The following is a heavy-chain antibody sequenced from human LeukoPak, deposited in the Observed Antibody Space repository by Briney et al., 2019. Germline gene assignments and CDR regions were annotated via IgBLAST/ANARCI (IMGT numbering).Heavy chain of an antibody. V-gene: IGHV4-59*08. J-gene: IGHJ4*02. CDR1: GGSISSYY. CDR3: ARLYDSSGYYYPFDY. CDR2: IYYSGST. D-gene: IGHD3-22*01. Sequence: MSSETLSLTCTVSGGSISSYYWSWIRQPPGKGLEWIGYIYYSGSTNYNPSLKSRVTISVDTSKNHFSLKLSSVTAADTAVYYCARLYDSSGYYYPFDYWGQGTLVTVFS.